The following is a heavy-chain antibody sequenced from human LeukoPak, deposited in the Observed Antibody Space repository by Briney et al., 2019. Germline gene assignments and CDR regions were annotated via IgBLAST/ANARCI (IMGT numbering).Heavy chain of an antibody. CDR2: ISYDGSNK. J-gene: IGHJ4*02. CDR3: AKKIGRDIVATIGFDY. D-gene: IGHD5-12*01. Sequence: GGSLRLSCAASGFTFSSYAMHWVRQAPGKGLEWVAVISYDGSNKYYADSVKGRFTISRDNSKNTLYLQMNSLRAEDTAVYYCAKKIGRDIVATIGFDYWGQGTLVTVSS. V-gene: IGHV3-30-3*02. CDR1: GFTFSSYA.